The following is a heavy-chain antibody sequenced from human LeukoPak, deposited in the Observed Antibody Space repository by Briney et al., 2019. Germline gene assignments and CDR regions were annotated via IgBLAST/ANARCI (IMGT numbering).Heavy chain of an antibody. D-gene: IGHD3-9*01. J-gene: IGHJ6*03. CDR3: AKGGGFDWLNYYYMDV. CDR2: IYNTGGT. CDR1: GFTISSDY. V-gene: IGHV3-66*01. Sequence: GGSLRLSCAASGFTISSDYMTWVRQAPGKGLEWVSVIYNTGGTKYADSVRGRFTISRDNSKNTLFLQMNSLRPEDTAVYYCAKGGGFDWLNYYYMDVWGKGTTVIISS.